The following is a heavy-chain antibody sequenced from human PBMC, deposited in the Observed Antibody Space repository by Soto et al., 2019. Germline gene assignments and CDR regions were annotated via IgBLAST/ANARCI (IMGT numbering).Heavy chain of an antibody. CDR2: IYYSGGT. CDR1: GGCMSSRGDY. D-gene: IGHD4-17*01. Sequence: PSGSLALACAVCGGCMSSRGDYGSWIRKHPEKGLEWIGNIYYSGGTYYNPSLKSRLTISIDTSNNQFSLKLSSVTAADTAIYYCARAAYGDHGRLTWSAPWRQGTLVPVSS. CDR3: ARAAYGDHGRLTWSAP. J-gene: IGHJ5*02. V-gene: IGHV4-31*11.